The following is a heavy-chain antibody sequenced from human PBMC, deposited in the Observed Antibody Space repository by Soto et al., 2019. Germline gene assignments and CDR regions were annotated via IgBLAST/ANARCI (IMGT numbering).Heavy chain of an antibody. Sequence: LSLTCSVSRGSISSYYWSWVRQPPGKGLEWIGFIHRTGSTKYNPSLESRVTISVDTSQNQLSLRLSSVTAADTAVYYCARESAGSGKNNWFDPWGQGILVTVS. CDR1: RGSISSYY. V-gene: IGHV4-59*01. D-gene: IGHD3-10*01. CDR3: ARESAGSGKNNWFDP. J-gene: IGHJ5*02. CDR2: IHRTGST.